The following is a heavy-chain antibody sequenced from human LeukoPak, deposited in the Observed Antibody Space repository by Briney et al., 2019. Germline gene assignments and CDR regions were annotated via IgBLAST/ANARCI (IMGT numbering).Heavy chain of an antibody. V-gene: IGHV3-74*01. CDR2: IRINGSST. D-gene: IGHD5-24*01. J-gene: IGHJ3*02. Sequence: GGTLRLSPVASRFTSSTYGMHRGPQAPGKGLMWVSRIRINGSSTAYADSVKGRFTISRDNAKNTLYLQMNSLRAEDTAVYYCARPTEMATIRDAFDIWGQGTMVTVSS. CDR1: RFTSSTYG. CDR3: ARPTEMATIRDAFDI.